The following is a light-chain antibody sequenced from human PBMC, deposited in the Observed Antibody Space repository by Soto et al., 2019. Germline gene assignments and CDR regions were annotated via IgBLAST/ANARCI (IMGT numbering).Light chain of an antibody. Sequence: EIVMTQSPATLSVSPGERATLSCRASQSVSSKLAWYQQKPGQAPRVLIHGASTRATGIPARFSGSGSGTEFTITISSLQSEDFSVYYCQHYNDWPPMWTVGQVTKV. CDR1: QSVSSK. CDR2: GAS. J-gene: IGKJ1*01. V-gene: IGKV3-15*01. CDR3: QHYNDWPPMWT.